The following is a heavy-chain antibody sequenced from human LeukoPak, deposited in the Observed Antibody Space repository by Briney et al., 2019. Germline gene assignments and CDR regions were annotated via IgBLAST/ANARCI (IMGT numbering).Heavy chain of an antibody. Sequence: SETLSLTCAVYGGSFSGYYWSWIRQPPGKGLEWIGEINHSGSTNYNPSLKSRVTKSVDTSKNQFSLKLSSVTAADTAVYYCARGRYYYGSGSYYNVGWFDPWGQGTLVTVSS. CDR3: ARGRYYYGSGSYYNVGWFDP. CDR1: GGSFSGYY. CDR2: INHSGST. V-gene: IGHV4-34*01. J-gene: IGHJ5*02. D-gene: IGHD3-10*01.